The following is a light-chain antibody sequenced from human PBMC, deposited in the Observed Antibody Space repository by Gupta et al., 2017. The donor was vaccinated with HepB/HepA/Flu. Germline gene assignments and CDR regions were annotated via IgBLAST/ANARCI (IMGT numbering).Light chain of an antibody. J-gene: IGLJ3*02. Sequence: QSVLTQPPSASGTPGQRATIPCSGSSSNIGSNTVHWYQQLPGMAPKLLIYSNNQRPSGVPDRFSGSKSGTSAALAISGLQSEDEADYYCAAWDDSLNGWVFGGGTKLTVL. CDR2: SNN. CDR1: SSNIGSNT. V-gene: IGLV1-44*01. CDR3: AAWDDSLNGWV.